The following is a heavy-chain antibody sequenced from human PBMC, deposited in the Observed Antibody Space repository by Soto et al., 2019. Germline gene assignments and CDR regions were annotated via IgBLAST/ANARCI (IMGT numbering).Heavy chain of an antibody. Sequence: GSGPTLVNPTQTLTLTCTFSGFSLTTSGVGVGWIRQPPGKALEWLALIYWDDDKRYSPSLKTRLTITKDTSKNQVVLTMTNMDPVDTATYYCAHSRLRWFGEFESHDAFDIWGQGTMVTVSS. CDR3: AHSRLRWFGEFESHDAFDI. V-gene: IGHV2-5*02. CDR2: IYWDDDK. D-gene: IGHD3-10*01. CDR1: GFSLTTSGVG. J-gene: IGHJ3*02.